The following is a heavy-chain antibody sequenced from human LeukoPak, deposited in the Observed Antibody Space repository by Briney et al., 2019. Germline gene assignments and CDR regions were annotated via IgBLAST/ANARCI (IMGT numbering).Heavy chain of an antibody. CDR2: IYPGDSDT. Sequence: GESLKISCKGSGYSFTSYWIGWVRQMPGKGLEWMGIIYPGDSDTRYSPSFQGQVTISADKSISTAYLQWSSLKASDTAMYYCARHELGGAATSPIDYWGQGTLVTVSS. CDR1: GYSFTSYW. D-gene: IGHD1-26*01. J-gene: IGHJ4*02. CDR3: ARHELGGAATSPIDY. V-gene: IGHV5-51*01.